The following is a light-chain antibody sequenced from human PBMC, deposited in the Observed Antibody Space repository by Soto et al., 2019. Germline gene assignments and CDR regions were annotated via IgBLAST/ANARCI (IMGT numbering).Light chain of an antibody. Sequence: DIQMTQSPSSLSASVGDRVTITCRASQSISSYLNWYQQKPGKAPKLLIYAASSLQSGVPSRFSGSGSGTDFTLTISSLQVEDFATYYCQQSYSTPYTFGQGTELEI. CDR3: QQSYSTPYT. CDR2: AAS. CDR1: QSISSY. J-gene: IGKJ2*01. V-gene: IGKV1-39*01.